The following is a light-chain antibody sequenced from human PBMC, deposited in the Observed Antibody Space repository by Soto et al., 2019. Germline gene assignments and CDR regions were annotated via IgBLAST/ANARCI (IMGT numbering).Light chain of an antibody. CDR3: PQYGRQSWT. CDR2: GAS. Sequence: IVLTQSPGTLSLSPGEGATLSCRASQSVSTNFFAWYQQKPGQSPRQLIYGASTRATGIPDRLSGSGSGTDFTPTISRLDPEAFAVYYCPQYGRQSWTFGQGTQV. CDR1: QSVSTNF. J-gene: IGKJ1*01. V-gene: IGKV3-20*01.